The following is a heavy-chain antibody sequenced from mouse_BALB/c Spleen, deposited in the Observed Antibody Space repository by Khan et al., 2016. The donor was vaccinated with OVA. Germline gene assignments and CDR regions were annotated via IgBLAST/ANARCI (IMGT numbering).Heavy chain of an antibody. V-gene: IGHV5-9-3*01. Sequence: EVELVESGGGLVKPGGSLKLSCSASGFTFSNYAMSWVRQTPEKRLECVATISTGGHYTFYPDSVKGRFTISRDNAKNTLYLQMSMLRSEDTAMYYCARSLVDYHAMDYWGQGTSVTVSS. CDR1: GFTFSNYA. CDR3: ARSLVDYHAMDY. D-gene: IGHD2-2*01. J-gene: IGHJ4*01. CDR2: ISTGGHYT.